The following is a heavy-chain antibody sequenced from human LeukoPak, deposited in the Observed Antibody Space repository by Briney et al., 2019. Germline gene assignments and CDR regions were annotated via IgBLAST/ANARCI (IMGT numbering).Heavy chain of an antibody. CDR3: ARSRSGVWLLGY. CDR2: IWYDGSNK. J-gene: IGHJ4*02. D-gene: IGHD3-9*01. V-gene: IGHV3-33*08. CDR1: GVTFSSYG. Sequence: GGSLRLSCAASGVTFSSYGMHWVRQAPGKGLEWVAVIWYDGSNKYYADSVKGRFTISRDNSKNTLYLQMNSLRTEDTAVYYCARSRSGVWLLGYWGQGTLVTVSS.